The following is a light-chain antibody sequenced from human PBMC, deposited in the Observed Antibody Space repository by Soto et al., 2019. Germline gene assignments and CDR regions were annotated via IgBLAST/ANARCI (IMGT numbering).Light chain of an antibody. J-gene: IGKJ1*01. CDR1: QSVSSTY. CDR3: QQYGSARTWT. V-gene: IGKV3-20*01. CDR2: GAS. Sequence: EIVLTQSPGTLSLSPGERATLSCRASQSVSSTYLSWYQQKPGQAPLLLIYGASSRATGIPDRFSGSGSGTAFTLTISSLEPEEFAVYYCQQYGSARTWTFGQGAKVEIK.